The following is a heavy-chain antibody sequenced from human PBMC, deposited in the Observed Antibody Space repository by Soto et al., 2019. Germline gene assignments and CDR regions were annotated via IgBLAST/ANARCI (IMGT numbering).Heavy chain of an antibody. D-gene: IGHD3-22*01. CDR2: ISGSGGST. V-gene: IGHV3-23*01. J-gene: IGHJ4*02. Sequence: GGSLRLSCAASGFTFSSYAMSWVRQAPGKGLEWVSAISGSGGSTYYADSVKGRFTISRDNSKNTLYLQMNSLRAEDTAVYYCAKVFTQVVAKLRPYYFDYWGQGTLVTVSS. CDR1: GFTFSSYA. CDR3: AKVFTQVVAKLRPYYFDY.